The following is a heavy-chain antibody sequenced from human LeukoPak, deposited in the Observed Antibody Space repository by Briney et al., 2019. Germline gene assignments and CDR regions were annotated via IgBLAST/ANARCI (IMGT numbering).Heavy chain of an antibody. CDR1: GFTFSSYS. J-gene: IGHJ4*02. Sequence: PGGSLRLSCAASGFTFSSYSMNWVRQAPGKGPEWVSSISSSSSYIYYADSVKGRFTISRDNAKNSLYLQMNSLRAEDTALYYCVRKPEAYSSGWPFEYWGQGTLVTVSS. V-gene: IGHV3-21*04. CDR2: ISSSSSYI. CDR3: VRKPEAYSSGWPFEY. D-gene: IGHD6-19*01.